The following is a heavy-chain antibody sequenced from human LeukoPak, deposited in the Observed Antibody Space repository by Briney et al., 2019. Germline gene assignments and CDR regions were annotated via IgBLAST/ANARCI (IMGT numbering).Heavy chain of an antibody. CDR1: GFTFSSYA. Sequence: GGSLRLSCAASGFTFSSYAMSWVRQAPGKGLEWVSAISGSGGSTYYADSVKGRFTISRDNAKNSLYLQMNSLRAEDTALYYCAKGDTYYYGSGSYYNYDYWGLGTLVTVSS. V-gene: IGHV3-23*01. J-gene: IGHJ4*02. D-gene: IGHD3-10*01. CDR3: AKGDTYYYGSGSYYNYDY. CDR2: ISGSGGST.